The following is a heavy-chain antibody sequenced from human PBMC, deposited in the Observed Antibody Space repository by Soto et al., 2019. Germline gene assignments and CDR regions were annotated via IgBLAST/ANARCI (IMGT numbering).Heavy chain of an antibody. CDR2: ISAYNGNT. D-gene: IGHD1-26*01. CDR1: GYTFTSYG. CDR3: ARGRGGSSWGGYYYGMDV. V-gene: IGHV1-18*01. J-gene: IGHJ6*02. Sequence: QVQLVQSGAEVKKPGASVKVSCKASGYTFTSYGISWVRQAPGQGLEWMGWISAYNGNTNYAQKLQGRVTMTTDTSTSTAYRELRSLGSDDTAVYYWARGRGGSSWGGYYYGMDVWGQGTTVTVSS.